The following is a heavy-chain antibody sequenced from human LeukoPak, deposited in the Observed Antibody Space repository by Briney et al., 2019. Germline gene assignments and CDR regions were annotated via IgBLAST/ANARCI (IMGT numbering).Heavy chain of an antibody. CDR3: AREQWLAPAFDY. V-gene: IGHV3-30*04. CDR1: GFTFSSYA. Sequence: GGSLRLSCAASGFTFSSYAMSWVRQAPGKGLEWVAVISYDGSNKYYADSVKGRFTISRDNSKNTLYLQMNSLRAEDTAVYYCAREQWLAPAFDYWGQGTLVTVSS. CDR2: ISYDGSNK. D-gene: IGHD6-19*01. J-gene: IGHJ4*02.